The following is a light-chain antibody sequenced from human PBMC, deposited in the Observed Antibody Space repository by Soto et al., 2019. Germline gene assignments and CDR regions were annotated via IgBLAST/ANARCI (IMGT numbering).Light chain of an antibody. CDR2: DAS. CDR1: QSLRGW. V-gene: IGKV1-5*01. Sequence: DIQMTQSPSTLSASVGDRVTITCRASQSLRGWLAWYQQRPGKAPKLLIYDASSLESGVPSRFSGSGSGTEFTLTISSLQPDDFATYYCQQYNSYSTFGQGTRLEIK. J-gene: IGKJ5*01. CDR3: QQYNSYST.